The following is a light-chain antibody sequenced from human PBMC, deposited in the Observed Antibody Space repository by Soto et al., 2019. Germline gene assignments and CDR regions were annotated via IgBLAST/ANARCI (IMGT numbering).Light chain of an antibody. CDR3: QHSYTAPWT. Sequence: DIQMTQLPSSLSASLGDRVTITCRASENIIQYLNWYQQKPGKVPRLLVYGASRLETGVPSRFSASGFGTEFTLTIRGLQSEDFATYYCQHSYTAPWTFGQGTKV. V-gene: IGKV1-39*01. J-gene: IGKJ1*01. CDR2: GAS. CDR1: ENIIQY.